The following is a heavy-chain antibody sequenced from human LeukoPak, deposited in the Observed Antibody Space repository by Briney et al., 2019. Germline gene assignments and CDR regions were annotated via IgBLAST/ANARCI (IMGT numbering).Heavy chain of an antibody. CDR1: GYTFTSYY. J-gene: IGHJ4*02. Sequence: ASVKVSSKASGYTFTSYYMHWVRQAPGQGLEWMGIINPSGGSTSYAQKFQGRVTMTRDTSTSTVYMEMSSLRSEDTAVYYCAILVGATGGYFDYWGQGTLVTVSS. D-gene: IGHD1-26*01. CDR3: AILVGATGGYFDY. CDR2: INPSGGST. V-gene: IGHV1-46*01.